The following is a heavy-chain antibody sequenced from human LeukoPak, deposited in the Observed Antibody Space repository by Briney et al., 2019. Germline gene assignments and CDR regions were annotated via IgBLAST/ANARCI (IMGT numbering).Heavy chain of an antibody. CDR2: IYASGAA. CDR1: GDSISGNFYF. Sequence: PSETLSLTCTVSGDSISGNFYFWSWIRQTAGKGLGWIGRIYASGAASYNPSLKSRVTISVDTSKNQYFLKLKSVTAADTAVYYCARESVYYYGPFDPWGQGTRVIVSS. D-gene: IGHD3-22*01. V-gene: IGHV4-61*02. CDR3: ARESVYYYGPFDP. J-gene: IGHJ5*02.